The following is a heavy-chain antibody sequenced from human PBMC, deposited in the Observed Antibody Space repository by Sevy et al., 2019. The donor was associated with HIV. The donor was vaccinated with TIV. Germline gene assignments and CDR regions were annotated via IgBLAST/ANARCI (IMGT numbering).Heavy chain of an antibody. CDR2: IYSDGST. J-gene: IGHJ4*02. CDR3: ARGGTIFGLVRHYFDY. D-gene: IGHD3-3*01. CDR1: GFSVNSNY. Sequence: GGSLRLSCAASGFSVNSNYMTWVRQAPGKGLDWVSIIYSDGSTKYADALKGRFTISRDNSKNTMYLQMNSLRVEDTAVHYCARGGTIFGLVRHYFDYWGQGTLVTVSS. V-gene: IGHV3-66*01.